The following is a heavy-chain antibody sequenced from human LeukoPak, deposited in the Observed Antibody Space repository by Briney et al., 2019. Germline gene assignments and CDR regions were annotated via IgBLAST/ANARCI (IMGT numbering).Heavy chain of an antibody. CDR1: GFTFSTYG. CDR2: ISHDGSEK. V-gene: IGHV3-30*03. D-gene: IGHD7-27*01. CDR3: ARGGDPYFDY. Sequence: GGSLRLSCEDSGFTFSTYGMHWVRQAPGKRLKRVAVISHDGSEKYYAGSVQGRFSISRDNSKNTVLLQMNSLRAADTAVYYCARGGDPYFDYWGQGTLVTVSS. J-gene: IGHJ4*02.